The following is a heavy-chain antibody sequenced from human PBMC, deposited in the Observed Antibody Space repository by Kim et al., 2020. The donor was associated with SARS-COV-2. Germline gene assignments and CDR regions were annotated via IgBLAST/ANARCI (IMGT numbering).Heavy chain of an antibody. V-gene: IGHV3-23*01. CDR3: AKDRLERPGVDGFDI. D-gene: IGHD1-1*01. J-gene: IGHJ3*02. Sequence: DSVKGRFTISRDNSKNTLYLQMNSLRAEDTAVYYCAKDRLERPGVDGFDIWGQGTMVTVSS.